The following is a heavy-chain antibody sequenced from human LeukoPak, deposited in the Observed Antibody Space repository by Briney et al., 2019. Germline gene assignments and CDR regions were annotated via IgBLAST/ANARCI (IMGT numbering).Heavy chain of an antibody. Sequence: ASVKVSCKASGYAFTSYGISWVRQAPGQGLEWMGWISAYNGNTMYARKLRDRVNMTTDTSTSTVIMELRSLKSDDTAVYYCARRYYHGSGSYSDYWGQGTLVTVSS. CDR1: GYAFTSYG. J-gene: IGHJ4*02. D-gene: IGHD3-10*01. CDR3: ARRYYHGSGSYSDY. CDR2: ISAYNGNT. V-gene: IGHV1-18*01.